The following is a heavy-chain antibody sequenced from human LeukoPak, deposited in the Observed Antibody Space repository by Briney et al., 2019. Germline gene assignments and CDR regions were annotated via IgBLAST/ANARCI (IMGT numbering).Heavy chain of an antibody. CDR3: AREEGAPIAAANV. J-gene: IGHJ3*01. D-gene: IGHD6-13*01. CDR2: ISGYNGNT. CDR1: GYTFTTYS. Sequence: ASVKVSCKASGYTFTTYSISWVRQAPGQGLEWMRWISGYNGNTHYAQKFQGRVTMTTDTPTSTAYMELRRLRSDDTAVYYCAREEGAPIAAANVWGLGTMVTVSS. V-gene: IGHV1-18*01.